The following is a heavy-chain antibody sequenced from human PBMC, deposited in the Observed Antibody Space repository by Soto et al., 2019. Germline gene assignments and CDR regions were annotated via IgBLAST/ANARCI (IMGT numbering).Heavy chain of an antibody. D-gene: IGHD6-19*01. CDR3: ARIKSSTLDY. CDR2: IYYTGST. Sequence: PSETLSLTCTVSGGSINNYYWSWVRQPPGKGLEWIGYIYYTGSTNYNPSLKSRVTISIDMSKNQFSLKLNSVTAADTAVEYGARIKSSTLDYWGQGALVTVSS. J-gene: IGHJ4*02. V-gene: IGHV4-59*01. CDR1: GGSINNYY.